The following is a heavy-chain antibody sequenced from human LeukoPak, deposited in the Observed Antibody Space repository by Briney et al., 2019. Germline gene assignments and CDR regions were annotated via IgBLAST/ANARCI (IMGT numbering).Heavy chain of an antibody. D-gene: IGHD4-17*01. Sequence: PSETLSLTCTVSGGSISSSSYYWGWIRQPPGKGLGWIGSIYYSGSTYYNPSLKSRVTISVDTSKNQFSLKLSSVTAADTAVYYCARGGTTVTTRVKFDYWGQGTLVTVSS. CDR2: IYYSGST. CDR3: ARGGTTVTTRVKFDY. CDR1: GGSISSSSYY. J-gene: IGHJ4*02. V-gene: IGHV4-39*01.